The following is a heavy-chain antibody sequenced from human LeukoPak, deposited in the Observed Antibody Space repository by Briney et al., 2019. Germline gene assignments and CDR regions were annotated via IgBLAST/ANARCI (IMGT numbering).Heavy chain of an antibody. CDR2: ITVYNGNT. V-gene: IGHV1-18*01. Sequence: ASVKVSCKASGDTFSSYGISWVRQAPGQGLEWMGWITVYNGNTNFAQKLQGRVTMTTDTSTSTAYMELRSLRSDDTAVYYCARRLNSDYYFDYWGQGTLVTVSS. CDR1: GDTFSSYG. J-gene: IGHJ4*02. CDR3: ARRLNSDYYFDY. D-gene: IGHD4-23*01.